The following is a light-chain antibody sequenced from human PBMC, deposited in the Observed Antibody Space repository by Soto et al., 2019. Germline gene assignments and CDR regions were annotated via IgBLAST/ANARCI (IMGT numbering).Light chain of an antibody. J-gene: IGLJ2*01. Sequence: QSALTQPASVSGSPGQSITISCTGTSSDIGGYNYVSWYQQHPGKAPKLMIYDVTHRPSGVSNRFSGSKSGNTASLTISGLQAEDEADYYCGSFSRTISMVFGGGTKLTVL. CDR2: DVT. CDR3: GSFSRTISMV. V-gene: IGLV2-14*03. CDR1: SSDIGGYNY.